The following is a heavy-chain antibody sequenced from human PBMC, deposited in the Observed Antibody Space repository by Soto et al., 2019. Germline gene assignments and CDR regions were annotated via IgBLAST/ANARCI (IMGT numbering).Heavy chain of an antibody. D-gene: IGHD1-26*01. CDR2: INPSGGST. Sequence: ASVKVSCKASGYAFTSYYMHWVRQAPGQGLEWMGIINPSGGSTSYAQKFQGRVTMTRDTSTSTVYMELSSLRSEDTAVYYCARDMGIVGATMLDWGQGTLVTVSS. CDR1: GYAFTSYY. CDR3: ARDMGIVGATMLD. J-gene: IGHJ4*02. V-gene: IGHV1-46*01.